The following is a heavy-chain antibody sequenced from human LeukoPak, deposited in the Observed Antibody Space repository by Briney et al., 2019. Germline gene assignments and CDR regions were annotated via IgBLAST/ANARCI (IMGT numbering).Heavy chain of an antibody. CDR2: ISSSSSYI. Sequence: GGSLRLSCAASGFTFSSYSMNWVRQAPGKGLEWVSSISSSSSYIYYADSVKGRFTISRDNAKNSLYLQMNSLRAEDTAVYYCARVRPSTGGYSRGYYFGGQGTLVTVSS. J-gene: IGHJ4*02. CDR1: GFTFSSYS. V-gene: IGHV3-21*01. CDR3: ARVRPSTGGYSRGYYF. D-gene: IGHD3-22*01.